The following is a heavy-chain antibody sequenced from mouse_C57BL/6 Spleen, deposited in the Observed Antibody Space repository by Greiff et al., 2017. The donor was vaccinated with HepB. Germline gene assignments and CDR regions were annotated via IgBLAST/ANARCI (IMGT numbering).Heavy chain of an antibody. V-gene: IGHV5-16*01. CDR1: GFTFSDYY. D-gene: IGHD1-1*01. Sequence: EVRLVESEGGLVQPGSSIKLSCTASGFTFSDYYMAWVRQVPEKGLEWVANINYDGSSTYYLDPLKSRFIISRDNAKNILYLQMSSLKSEDTATYYCARGSSYDWYFDVWGTGTTVTVSS. CDR2: INYDGSST. J-gene: IGHJ1*03. CDR3: ARGSSYDWYFDV.